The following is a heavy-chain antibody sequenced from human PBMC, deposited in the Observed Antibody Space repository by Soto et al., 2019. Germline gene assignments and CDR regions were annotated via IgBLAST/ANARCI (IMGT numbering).Heavy chain of an antibody. Sequence: ASVNVSCKASGYTFTGYYMHWVRQAPGQGLEWMGWINPNSGGTNYAQKFQGWVTMTRDTSISTAYMELSRLRSDDTAVYYCARSGCSGGIFFPYYYYGMDVSGHGTTGTVSS. J-gene: IGHJ6*02. CDR2: INPNSGGT. CDR3: ARSGCSGGIFFPYYYYGMDV. V-gene: IGHV1-2*04. CDR1: GYTFTGYY. D-gene: IGHD2-15*01.